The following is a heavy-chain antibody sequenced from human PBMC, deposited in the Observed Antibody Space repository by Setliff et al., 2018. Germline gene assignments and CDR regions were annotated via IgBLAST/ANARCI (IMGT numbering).Heavy chain of an antibody. J-gene: IGHJ4*01. CDR1: GNGFTDLW. Sequence: GESLKISCKVSGNGFTDLWIAWVRQTPGKGLEWMGIIHPADYDTRYSPSFQGQVTISVDKAINTAYLQWTSLKVSDTAMYFCARQGCGTTSCHSIDYWGQGTLVTVSS. V-gene: IGHV5-51*01. D-gene: IGHD2-2*01. CDR3: ARQGCGTTSCHSIDY. CDR2: IHPADYDT.